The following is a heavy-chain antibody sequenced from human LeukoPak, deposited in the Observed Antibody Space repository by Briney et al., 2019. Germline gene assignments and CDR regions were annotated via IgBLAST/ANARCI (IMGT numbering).Heavy chain of an antibody. J-gene: IGHJ4*02. CDR1: GDSISSSSYY. D-gene: IGHD1-7*01. Sequence: SETLSLTCTVSGDSISSSSYYWGWIRQPPGKGLEWIGSIYYSGSTYYNPSLKSRVTISVDTSKNQFSLKLSSVTAADTAVYYCARTVNWNYDYWGQGTLVTVSS. V-gene: IGHV4-39*01. CDR2: IYYSGST. CDR3: ARTVNWNYDY.